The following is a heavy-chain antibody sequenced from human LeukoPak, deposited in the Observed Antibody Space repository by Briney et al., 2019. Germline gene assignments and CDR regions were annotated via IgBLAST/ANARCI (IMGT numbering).Heavy chain of an antibody. CDR2: ISGSSSSS. Sequence: GGSLRLSCVASGFTFSESWMTWVRQAPGKGLEWVSGISGSSSSSYYADSVKGRFTISRDYSNNTVYLQMNSLRAEDTAVYYCVKEGEVVITHRFDSWGQGTLVTVSS. V-gene: IGHV3-23*01. CDR1: GFTFSESW. J-gene: IGHJ4*02. CDR3: VKEGEVVITHRFDS. D-gene: IGHD3-22*01.